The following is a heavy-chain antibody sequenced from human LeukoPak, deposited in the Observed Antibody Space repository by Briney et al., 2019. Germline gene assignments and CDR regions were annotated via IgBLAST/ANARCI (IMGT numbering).Heavy chain of an antibody. D-gene: IGHD2-21*02. Sequence: PGRSLRLSCAASGFTFSSYAMHWVRQAPGKGLEWVAVISYDGSNKYYADSVKGRFTISRDNSKNTLYLQMDSLRAEDTAVYYCARPYCGGDCPYYFDYWGQGTLVTVSS. CDR1: GFTFSSYA. CDR3: ARPYCGGDCPYYFDY. CDR2: ISYDGSNK. J-gene: IGHJ4*02. V-gene: IGHV3-30-3*01.